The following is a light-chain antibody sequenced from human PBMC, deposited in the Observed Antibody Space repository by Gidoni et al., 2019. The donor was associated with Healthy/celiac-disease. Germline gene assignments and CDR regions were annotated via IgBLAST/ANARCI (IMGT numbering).Light chain of an antibody. Sequence: EIVLTQSPATLSLSPGERANLSCRASQSVSSYLAWYQQKPGQAPRLLIYDASNRATGFPAMFSGSGSGTDFTLTIRCLAPEDFSVYYCQQRSNCPSVTFXQXTKLEIK. V-gene: IGKV3-11*01. CDR2: DAS. CDR1: QSVSSY. CDR3: QQRSNCPSVT. J-gene: IGKJ2*01.